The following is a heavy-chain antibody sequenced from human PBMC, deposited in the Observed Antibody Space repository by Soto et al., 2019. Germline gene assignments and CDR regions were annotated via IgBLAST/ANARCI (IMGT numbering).Heavy chain of an antibody. CDR1: GYSFTSYW. D-gene: IGHD6-6*01. Sequence: GESLKISCKGSGYSFTSYWISWVRQMPGKGLEWMGRIDPSDSYTNYSPSFQGHVTISADKSISTAYLQWSSLKASDTAMYYCARRSSSGWGYYYGMGVWGQGTTVTVSS. V-gene: IGHV5-10-1*01. J-gene: IGHJ6*02. CDR3: ARRSSSGWGYYYGMGV. CDR2: IDPSDSYT.